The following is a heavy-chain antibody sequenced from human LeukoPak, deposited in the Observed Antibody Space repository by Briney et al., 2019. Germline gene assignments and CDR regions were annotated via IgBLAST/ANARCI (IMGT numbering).Heavy chain of an antibody. D-gene: IGHD3-10*01. CDR3: ARGRGGFDY. J-gene: IGHJ4*02. CDR2: ITTSTGKP. CDR1: GYTFTVYS. Sequence: ASVKVSCKASGYTFTVYSINWLRQAPGQGLEWMGWITTSTGKPTYAQGFTGRFVFSLDTSVSTTYLHINSLKAEDTAVYYCARGRGGFDYWGQGTLVTVSS. V-gene: IGHV7-4-1*02.